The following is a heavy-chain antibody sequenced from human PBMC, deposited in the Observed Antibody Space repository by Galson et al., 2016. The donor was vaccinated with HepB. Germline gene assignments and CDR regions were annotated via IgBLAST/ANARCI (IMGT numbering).Heavy chain of an antibody. CDR1: GNTFTDYW. J-gene: IGHJ4*02. D-gene: IGHD6-19*01. CDR2: INPYNGAT. V-gene: IGHV1-2*02. Sequence: SVKVSCKASGNTFTDYWIHWVRQSPGLGLQWMAWINPYNGATKYAPNFQDRVTMTTDTSITTVYIEVRGLRSDDTAVYFCATAPGAGTFWGQGTTVTDSS. CDR3: ATAPGAGTF.